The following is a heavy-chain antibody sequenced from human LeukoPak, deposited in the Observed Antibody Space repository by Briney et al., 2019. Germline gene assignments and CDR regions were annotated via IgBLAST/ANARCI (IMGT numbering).Heavy chain of an antibody. Sequence: GRSLRLSCAASGFTFHDYAMHWFRQAPGKSLEWVSGLSWNAANIGYAESVRGRFTISRDNAGNSLYLQMNSLRPEDTALYYCAKALGSTVTTRTYFDYWGQGTLVTVSS. CDR3: AKALGSTVTTRTYFDY. D-gene: IGHD4-17*01. CDR1: GFTFHDYA. J-gene: IGHJ4*02. CDR2: LSWNAANI. V-gene: IGHV3-9*01.